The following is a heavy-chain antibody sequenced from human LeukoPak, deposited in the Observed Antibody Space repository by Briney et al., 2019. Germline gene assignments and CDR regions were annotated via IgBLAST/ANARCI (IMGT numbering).Heavy chain of an antibody. CDR3: ARGKIVVVPAAMDAFDI. CDR2: ISAYNGNT. J-gene: IGHJ3*02. Sequence: GASVKVSCKASGYTFTSYGISWVRQAPGQGLEWMGWISAYNGNTNYAQKLQGRVTMTTDTSTSTAYMELRSLRSDDTAVYYCARGKIVVVPAAMDAFDIWGQGTMVTVSS. CDR1: GYTFTSYG. V-gene: IGHV1-18*01. D-gene: IGHD2-2*01.